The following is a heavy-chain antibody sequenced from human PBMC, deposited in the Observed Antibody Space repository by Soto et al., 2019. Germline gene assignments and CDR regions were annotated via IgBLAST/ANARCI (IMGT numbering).Heavy chain of an antibody. D-gene: IGHD3-10*01. CDR2: ISYSGNP. CDR3: ATRGITLYHFDS. V-gene: IGHV4-31*03. Sequence: QVQLQESGPGLVKPSQTLSLTCSVSGDSISRYGFYWSWIRQRPGKGLEWIGYISYSGNPYFNPSLRSRATISIDTSKNQFSLRLSSVTAADTAVYHCATRGITLYHFDSWGQGTLVTVSS. J-gene: IGHJ4*02. CDR1: GDSISRYGFY.